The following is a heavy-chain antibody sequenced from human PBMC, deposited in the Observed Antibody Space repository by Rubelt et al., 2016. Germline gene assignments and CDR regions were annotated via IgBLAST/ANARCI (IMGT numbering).Heavy chain of an antibody. J-gene: IGHJ4*02. Sequence: VQLQQWGAGLLKPSETLSLTCAVYGGSFSGYYWSWIRQPPGKGLEWVGRIKSKTDGGTTDYAAPVKGRFTISRDDSKDTRYLQINSLRTEDTAVYYCATVKGGTQTYWGQGTLVTVSS. D-gene: IGHD1-26*01. V-gene: IGHV3-15*01. CDR2: IKSKTDGGTT. CDR3: ATVKGGTQTY. CDR1: GGSFSGYY.